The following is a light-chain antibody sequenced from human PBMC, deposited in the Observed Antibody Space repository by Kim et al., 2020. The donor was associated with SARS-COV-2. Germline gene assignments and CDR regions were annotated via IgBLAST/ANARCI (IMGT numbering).Light chain of an antibody. J-gene: IGLJ3*02. CDR2: NDD. CDR1: SSNIESNT. CDR3: AAWDDSLNAWV. Sequence: GQRVTFSCSGSSSNIESNTVNWFRQFPGKAPQLLIYNDDRRPSGVPDRFSGSKSGTSASLAIRGLQSEDEAEYYCAAWDDSLNAWVFGGGTQLTVL. V-gene: IGLV1-44*01.